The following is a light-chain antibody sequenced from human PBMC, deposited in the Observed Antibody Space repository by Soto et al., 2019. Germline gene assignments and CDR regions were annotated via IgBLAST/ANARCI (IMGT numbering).Light chain of an antibody. CDR3: QQCYSSPRT. CDR1: QSITTY. CDR2: AAS. J-gene: IGKJ1*01. V-gene: IGKV1-39*01. Sequence: DIQMTQSPSTLSASVGDRVTITCRASQSITTYVNWYQQKLGKAPTLLIYAASSLQSGVPSRFSVSGSGTDFTLTISSLQPVDFATYFCQQCYSSPRTFGQGTKVVI.